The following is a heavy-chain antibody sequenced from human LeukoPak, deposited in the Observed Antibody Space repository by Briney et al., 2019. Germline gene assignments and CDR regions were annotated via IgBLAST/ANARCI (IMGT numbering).Heavy chain of an antibody. Sequence: ETLSLTCTVSGGSISSYFWTWIRQPAGKGLEWIGRIYTSGSTNYNPSLNSRVTMSVDTSKNQFSLELSSVTAADTAVYYCARALYGFRWFDPWGQGTLVTVSS. J-gene: IGHJ5*02. CDR1: GGSISSYF. CDR2: IYTSGST. D-gene: IGHD2-8*01. CDR3: ARALYGFRWFDP. V-gene: IGHV4-4*07.